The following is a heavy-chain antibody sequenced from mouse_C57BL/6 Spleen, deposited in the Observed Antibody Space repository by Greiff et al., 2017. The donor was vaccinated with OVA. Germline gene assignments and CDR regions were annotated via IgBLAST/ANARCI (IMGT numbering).Heavy chain of an antibody. CDR3: ARRDYYGSRTGTMDY. CDR1: GYTFTDYY. Sequence: LMESGPELVKPGASVKISCKASGYTFTDYYINWVKQRPGQGLEWIGWIYPGSGNTKYNEKFKGKATLTVDTSSSTAYMQLSSLTSEDSAVYFCARRDYYGSRTGTMDYWGQGTSVTVSS. CDR2: IYPGSGNT. D-gene: IGHD1-1*01. J-gene: IGHJ4*01. V-gene: IGHV1-84*01.